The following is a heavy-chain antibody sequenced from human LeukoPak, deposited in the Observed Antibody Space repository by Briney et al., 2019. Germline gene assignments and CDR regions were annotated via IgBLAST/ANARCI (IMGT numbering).Heavy chain of an antibody. CDR3: ARRPINCIITNCYVDY. CDR1: VYTFTNFY. CDR2: MYPNSGDT. D-gene: IGHD2-2*01. J-gene: IGHJ4*02. V-gene: IGHV1-2*02. Sequence: ASVKVSCKASVYTFTNFYIHWVRQAPGQGLEWMGWMYPNSGDTSYAREFQDRVTMTRDTSLSTAYMELSRLSSDDTAAYFCARRPINCIITNCYVDYWGQGTLVTVSS.